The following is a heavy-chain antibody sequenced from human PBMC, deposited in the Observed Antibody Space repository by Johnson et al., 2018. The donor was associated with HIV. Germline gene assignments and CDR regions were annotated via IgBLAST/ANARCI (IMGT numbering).Heavy chain of an antibody. CDR3: TTRLNSGTYWGNYDFDV. J-gene: IGHJ3*01. CDR2: IYSGGST. D-gene: IGHD1-26*01. CDR1: GFTFSNAW. Sequence: VQLVESGGGLVQPGGSLRLSCAASGFTFSNAWMHWVRQAPGKGLEWVSVIYSGGSTHYADSVKGRFTISRDNSKNTLSLQMNNLKAEDTALYYCTTRLNSGTYWGNYDFDVWGQGTMVTVSS. V-gene: IGHV3-66*04.